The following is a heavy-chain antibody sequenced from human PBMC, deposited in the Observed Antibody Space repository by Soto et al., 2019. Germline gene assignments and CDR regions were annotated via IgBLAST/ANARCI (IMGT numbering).Heavy chain of an antibody. J-gene: IGHJ4*02. CDR1: GFTFSSYW. V-gene: IGHV3-74*01. CDR2: INSDGSST. D-gene: IGHD2-2*01. Sequence: GGSLRLSCAASGFTFSSYWMHWVRQAPGKGLAWVSRINSDGSSTSYADSVKGRFTISRDNAKNTLYLQMNSLRAEDTAVYYCARDYLVVPHRVIDYWGQGTLVTVSS. CDR3: ARDYLVVPHRVIDY.